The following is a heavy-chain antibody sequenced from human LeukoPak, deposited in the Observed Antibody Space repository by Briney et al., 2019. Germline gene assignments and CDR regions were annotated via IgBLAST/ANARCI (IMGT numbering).Heavy chain of an antibody. Sequence: SETLSLTCTVSGGSISSYYWSWIRQPPGKGLEWIGYIYYSGSTNYNPSLKSRVTISVDMSKNQFSLKLNSVTAADTAVYYCARVYRAYESSGYYSPDYFDYWGQGTLVTVSS. CDR3: ARVYRAYESSGYYSPDYFDY. CDR2: IYYSGST. D-gene: IGHD3-22*01. V-gene: IGHV4-59*12. CDR1: GGSISSYY. J-gene: IGHJ4*02.